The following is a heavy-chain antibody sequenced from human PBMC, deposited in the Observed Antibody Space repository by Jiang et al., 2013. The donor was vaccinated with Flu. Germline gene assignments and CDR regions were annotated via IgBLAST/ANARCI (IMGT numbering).Heavy chain of an antibody. CDR3: AKERCTTARCSGGDTLDI. CDR1: FSSND. J-gene: IGHJ3*02. D-gene: IGHD2-2*01. Sequence: FSSNDFHWVRQSTTKGLEWVSSIGVAGDTYYRDSVKGRFTISRANADNSLFLQMHGLTAGDTAIYYCAKERCTTARCSGGDTLDIWGQGTMVTVSS. V-gene: IGHV3-13*01. CDR2: IGVAGDT.